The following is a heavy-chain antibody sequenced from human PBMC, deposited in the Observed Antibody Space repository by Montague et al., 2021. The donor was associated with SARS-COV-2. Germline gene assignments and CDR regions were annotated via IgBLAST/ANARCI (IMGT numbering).Heavy chain of an antibody. CDR2: IYPGDSDT. CDR3: ARVTDYYYDTSGYWDAFDI. J-gene: IGHJ3*02. CDR1: GYSFTGYW. D-gene: IGHD3-22*01. V-gene: IGHV5-51*07. Sequence: QSGAEVKEPGESLKISYKGSGYSFTGYWIGWVHQMPGKGLEWMGIIYPGDSDTRYSPSFQGQVTISADKSISTAYLQWSSLKASDTAIYYCARVTDYYYDTSGYWDAFDIWGQGTMVTVSS.